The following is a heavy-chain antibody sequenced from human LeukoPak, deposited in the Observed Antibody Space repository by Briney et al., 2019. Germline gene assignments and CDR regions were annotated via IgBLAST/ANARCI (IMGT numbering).Heavy chain of an antibody. D-gene: IGHD6-25*01. J-gene: IGHJ4*02. Sequence: SETLSLTCTVSGGSISSSSYYWSWIRQSPGKGLEWIGYVHHTGSRSYNPSLKGRVTISLDRDKSQFSLKLTSVTAADTAVYYCARERATSGRCRFDFWGQGALVTVSS. V-gene: IGHV4-61*01. CDR1: GGSISSSSYY. CDR2: VHHTGSR. CDR3: ARERATSGRCRFDF.